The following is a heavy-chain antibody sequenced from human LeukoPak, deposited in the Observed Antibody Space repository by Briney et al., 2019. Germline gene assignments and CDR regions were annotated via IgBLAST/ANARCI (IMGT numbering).Heavy chain of an antibody. CDR3: ARDSGFSTVFDY. CDR2: IYYSGST. Sequence: SETLSLTCTVSDGSISSSRYYWGWIRQPPGKGLEWIGSIYYSGSTYYNPSLKSRVTISVDTSKNQFSLKLSSVTAADTAVYYCARDSGFSTVFDYWGQGTLVTVSS. J-gene: IGHJ4*02. V-gene: IGHV4-39*07. D-gene: IGHD2/OR15-2a*01. CDR1: DGSISSSRYY.